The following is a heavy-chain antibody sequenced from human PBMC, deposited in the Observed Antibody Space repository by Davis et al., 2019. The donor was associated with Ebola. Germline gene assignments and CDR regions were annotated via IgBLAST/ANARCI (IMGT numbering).Heavy chain of an antibody. D-gene: IGHD2-15*01. J-gene: IGHJ3*02. CDR1: GGSVDSGSYY. CDR2: VYYNGNT. Sequence: SETLSLTCTVSGGSVDSGSYYWGWIRQTPGKGLEWIGSVYYNGNTYYNPSLRSRVTILMDTSKNQFSLTLDSVTAADTAVYYCARDQYSNGRNDGFDIWGQGTMVTVST. CDR3: ARDQYSNGRNDGFDI. V-gene: IGHV4-39*07.